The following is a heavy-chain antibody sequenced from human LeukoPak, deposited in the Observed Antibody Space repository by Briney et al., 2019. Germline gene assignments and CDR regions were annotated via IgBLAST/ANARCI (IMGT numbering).Heavy chain of an antibody. CDR1: IFTFSSYS. Sequence: GGSLRLSCAASIFTFSSYSMNRVRQSPGKGLEWVSSISKSSSYIYYAGCVRGRYTIYRDNAKNSLYLQMNSLRAEDTAVYYCARFAAYCGVDFYAHFDILRQATMVTVPS. V-gene: IGHV3-21*01. D-gene: IGHD2-21*02. J-gene: IGHJ3*02. CDR3: ARFAAYCGVDFYAHFDI. CDR2: ISKSSSYI.